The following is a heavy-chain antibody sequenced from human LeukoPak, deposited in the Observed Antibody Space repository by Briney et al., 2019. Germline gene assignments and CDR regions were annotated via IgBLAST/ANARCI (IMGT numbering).Heavy chain of an antibody. Sequence: SETLSLTCTVSGGSIRSYYWSWIRQPPGKGLEWIGYISYSGSTNYNPSLRNRVTISVDTSENHFSLKVTSVTAADTAVYYCARDRDYVGGFDPWGQGILVTVSS. CDR3: ARDRDYVGGFDP. D-gene: IGHD2-21*01. CDR1: GGSIRSYY. CDR2: ISYSGST. V-gene: IGHV4-59*01. J-gene: IGHJ5*02.